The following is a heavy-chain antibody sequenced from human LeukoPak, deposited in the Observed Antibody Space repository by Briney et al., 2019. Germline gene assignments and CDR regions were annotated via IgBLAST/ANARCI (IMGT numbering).Heavy chain of an antibody. CDR2: VNRDGSET. Sequence: GGSLSLSCAASGFALSSHWMTWVRQVPGRGPEWVANVNRDGSETYYLDSVKGRFTISKDNAKNSLYLQMNSLRAEDTALYHCARNNGMDVWGQGTTVIVSS. CDR3: ARNNGMDV. J-gene: IGHJ6*02. V-gene: IGHV3-7*03. CDR1: GFALSSHW.